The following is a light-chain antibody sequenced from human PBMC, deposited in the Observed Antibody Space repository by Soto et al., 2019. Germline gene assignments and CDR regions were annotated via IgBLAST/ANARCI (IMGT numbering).Light chain of an antibody. CDR3: QQFHSYPVT. J-gene: IGKJ4*01. CDR2: AAS. V-gene: IGKV1-39*01. CDR1: QSISSY. Sequence: DIQMTQSPSSLSASVGDRVTITCRASQSISSYLNWYQQKPGKAPKLLIYAASSLQSGVPSRFSGSGSGTDFTLTISSLQPEDFATYYCQQFHSYPVTLGGGTKVEIK.